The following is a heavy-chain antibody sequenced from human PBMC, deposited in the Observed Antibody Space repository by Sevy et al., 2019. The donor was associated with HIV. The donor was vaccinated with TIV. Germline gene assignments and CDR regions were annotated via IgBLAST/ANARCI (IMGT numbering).Heavy chain of an antibody. CDR1: GFNFNNYV. V-gene: IGHV3-23*01. J-gene: IGHJ4*02. CDR3: VKDTPFRRFTLSGMAGAHEYYFDY. D-gene: IGHD3-3*01. Sequence: GGSLRLSCAASGFNFNNYVMTWVRQAPGKGLEWVSTISASGSVTYYSDSVRGRFTISRDNSRNTVSLQMNSLRVADTAISYCVKDTPFRRFTLSGMAGAHEYYFDYWGQGTRVTVSS. CDR2: ISASGSVT.